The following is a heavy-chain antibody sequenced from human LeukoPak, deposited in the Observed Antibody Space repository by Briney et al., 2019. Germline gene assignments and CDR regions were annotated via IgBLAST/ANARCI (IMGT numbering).Heavy chain of an antibody. Sequence: GGSLRLSCAASGFTLNDFGMHWVRQAPGKGLEWVAVISYDGSRKYYAGSVNGRFTISRDNSKNTLSLQMTSLRIEDTAVYYCAKGGGYRYGEPTYFYMDVWGKGTTVTVSS. V-gene: IGHV3-30*18. CDR2: ISYDGSRK. D-gene: IGHD5-18*01. CDR3: AKGGGYRYGEPTYFYMDV. CDR1: GFTLNDFG. J-gene: IGHJ6*03.